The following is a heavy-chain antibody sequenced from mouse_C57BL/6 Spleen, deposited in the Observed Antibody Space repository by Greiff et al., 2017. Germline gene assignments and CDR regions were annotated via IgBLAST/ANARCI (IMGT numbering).Heavy chain of an antibody. CDR1: GYTFTSYW. J-gene: IGHJ3*01. D-gene: IGHD2-1*01. Sequence: QVQLQQPGAELVKPGASVKLSCKASGYTFTSYWMHWVKQRPGQGLEWIGMIHPNSGSTNYNEKFKSKATLTVDKSSSTAYMQLISLTSEDSAVYYCARCAYGNFSAWFAYWGQGTLVTVSA. V-gene: IGHV1-64*01. CDR2: IHPNSGST. CDR3: ARCAYGNFSAWFAY.